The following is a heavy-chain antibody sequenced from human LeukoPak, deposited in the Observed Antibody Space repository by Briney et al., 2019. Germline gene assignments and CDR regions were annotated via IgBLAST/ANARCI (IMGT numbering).Heavy chain of an antibody. CDR3: ARHGGYCSSTSCFEYFQH. D-gene: IGHD2-2*01. CDR2: IYYSGST. J-gene: IGHJ1*01. CDR1: GGSISSSSNY. V-gene: IGHV4-39*01. Sequence: SETLSLTCTVSGGSISSSSNYWGWIRQPPGKGLEWIGSIYYSGSTYYNPSLKSRVTISVDTSKNQLSLRLSSVTAADTAVYYCARHGGYCSSTSCFEYFQHWGQGTLVTDSS.